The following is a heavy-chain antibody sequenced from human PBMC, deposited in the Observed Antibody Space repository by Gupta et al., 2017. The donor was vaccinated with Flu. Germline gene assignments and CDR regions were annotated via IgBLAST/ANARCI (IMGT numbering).Heavy chain of an antibody. D-gene: IGHD2-15*01. CDR2: ISGAGDRT. Sequence: EVRLLESGGGLVQPGGSLRLSCAASGFTFSSYAIRLIRQAPGKRLEWVSVISGAGDRTYYADSVKGRFTISRDNSKNTLYLQMNSLRAEDTAVYYCAKEVGSCSGGTCYFDYWGQGTLVTVSS. J-gene: IGHJ4*02. CDR3: AKEVGSCSGGTCYFDY. V-gene: IGHV3-23*01. CDR1: GFTFSSYA.